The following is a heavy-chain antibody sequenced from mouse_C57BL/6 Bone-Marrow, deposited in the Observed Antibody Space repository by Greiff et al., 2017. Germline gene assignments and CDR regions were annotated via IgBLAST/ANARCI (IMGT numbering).Heavy chain of an antibody. CDR3: ARRLRLRTSYYFDY. CDR1: GYSFTGYY. D-gene: IGHD3-2*02. CDR2: INPSTGGT. J-gene: IGHJ2*01. V-gene: IGHV1-42*01. Sequence: EVQLQQSGPELVKPGASVKISCKASGYSFTGYYMNWVKQSPEKSLEWIGEINPSTGGTTYNQKFKAKATLTVDKSSSTAYMQLKSLTSEDSAVYDCARRLRLRTSYYFDYWGQGTTLTVSS.